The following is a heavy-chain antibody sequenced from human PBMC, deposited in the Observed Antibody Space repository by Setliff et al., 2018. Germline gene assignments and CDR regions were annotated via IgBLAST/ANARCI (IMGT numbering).Heavy chain of an antibody. CDR3: AKSPHDFWSGRVFFDY. D-gene: IGHD3-3*01. J-gene: IGHJ4*01. V-gene: IGHV3-23*01. CDR1: GFSFSSYA. CDR2: IIGSGIST. Sequence: GESLKISCAASGFSFSSYAMSWVRQAPGQGLEWVSSIIGSGISTYYADSVQGRFTISRDNHKNTLYLQMNSLRVEGTAIYYCAKSPHDFWSGRVFFDYWGQGILVTVSS.